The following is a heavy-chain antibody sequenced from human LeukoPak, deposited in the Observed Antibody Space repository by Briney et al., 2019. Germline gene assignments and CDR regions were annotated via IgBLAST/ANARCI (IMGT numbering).Heavy chain of an antibody. J-gene: IGHJ4*02. Sequence: GGSLRLSCAASGFTFNNYAMRWVRQAPGRGVEWVSTIISSDGNTYYADSVKGRFTLSRDNSKTSLFLQMSSLRAEDTAVYYCAKGTYLGELSAADYWGQRTLVTVSS. V-gene: IGHV3-23*01. D-gene: IGHD3-16*02. CDR2: IISSDGNT. CDR3: AKGTYLGELSAADY. CDR1: GFTFNNYA.